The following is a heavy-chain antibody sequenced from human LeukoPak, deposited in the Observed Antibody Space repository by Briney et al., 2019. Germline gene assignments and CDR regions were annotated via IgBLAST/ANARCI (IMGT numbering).Heavy chain of an antibody. CDR1: GFTFSTYW. D-gene: IGHD3-22*01. CDR2: IKSDGST. Sequence: GGSLRLSCAASGFTFSTYWMHWVRQAPGKGLVWVSRIKSDGSTNYADSVKGRFTISRDNAKNTVSLQMNSLRAEDTGVYYCARAPSEIGGYYPEYFRYWGQGTLVTVSS. J-gene: IGHJ1*01. V-gene: IGHV3-74*01. CDR3: ARAPSEIGGYYPEYFRY.